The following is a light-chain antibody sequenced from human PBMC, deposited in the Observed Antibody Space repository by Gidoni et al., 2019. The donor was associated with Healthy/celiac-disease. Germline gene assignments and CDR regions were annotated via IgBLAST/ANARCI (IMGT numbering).Light chain of an antibody. V-gene: IGKV1-5*03. J-gene: IGKJ1*01. CDR3: QQYKSYSWT. CDR2: KAY. CDR1: QSISSW. Sequence: DIQMTQSPSTLSASVGDRVTITCRASQSISSWLAWYQQKPGKAPKLLIYKAYSLESGVPSRFSGSGSGTEFTLTISSLQPDDFATYYCQQYKSYSWTFGQGTKVEIK.